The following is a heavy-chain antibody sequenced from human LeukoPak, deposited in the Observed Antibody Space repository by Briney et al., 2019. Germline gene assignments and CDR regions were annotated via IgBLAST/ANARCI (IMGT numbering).Heavy chain of an antibody. CDR1: GFTANTKN. J-gene: IGHJ4*02. V-gene: IGHV3-66*04. Sequence: GSLRLSCAASGFTANTKNMYWVRQAPGKGLEWVSSIKSDAGTDYADSVRGRFTTSRDDSKNTLYLQTNSLRVDDTAVYYCARRRGGFGEGDFDYWGQGTLVTVSS. CDR2: IKSDAGT. D-gene: IGHD3-10*01. CDR3: ARRRGGFGEGDFDY.